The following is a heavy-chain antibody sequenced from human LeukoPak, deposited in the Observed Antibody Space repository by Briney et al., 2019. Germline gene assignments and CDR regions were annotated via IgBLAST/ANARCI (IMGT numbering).Heavy chain of an antibody. Sequence: PSETLSLTCAVYGGSFSGYYWSWIRQPPGKGLEWIGEINHSGSTNYNPSLKSRVTISVDTSKNQFSLKLSSVTAADTAVYYCARAPQRSYQHNWFDPWGQGTLVTVSS. J-gene: IGHJ5*02. CDR2: INHSGST. V-gene: IGHV4-34*01. D-gene: IGHD2-21*01. CDR3: ARAPQRSYQHNWFDP. CDR1: GGSFSGYY.